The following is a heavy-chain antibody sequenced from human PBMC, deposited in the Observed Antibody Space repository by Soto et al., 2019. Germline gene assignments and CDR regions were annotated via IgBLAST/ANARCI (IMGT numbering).Heavy chain of an antibody. CDR3: AGRMAPPHYNYGMDV. J-gene: IGHJ6*02. CDR2: IILIFGTA. Sequence: SVKVSCKASGGTVTSYAISWVRQAPGQGLEWMGGIILIFGTANFAQKFQGRVTITADKSTSTAYMKLSSLRSEDTAVYYCAGRMAPPHYNYGMDVSSHGTTETV. V-gene: IGHV1-69*06. CDR1: GGTVTSYA.